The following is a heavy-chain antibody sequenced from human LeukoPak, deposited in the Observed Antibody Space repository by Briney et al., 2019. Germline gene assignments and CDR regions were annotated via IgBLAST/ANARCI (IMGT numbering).Heavy chain of an antibody. J-gene: IGHJ5*02. D-gene: IGHD6-6*01. V-gene: IGHV4-30-4*08. Sequence: TSQTLSLTCTVSGGSISSGDYYWSWIRQPPGKGLEWIGYIYYSGSTYYNPSLKSRVTISVDTSKNQFSLKLSSVTAADTGVYYCARVLKYSSSSNWFDPWGQGTLVTVSS. CDR2: IYYSGST. CDR1: GGSISSGDYY. CDR3: ARVLKYSSSSNWFDP.